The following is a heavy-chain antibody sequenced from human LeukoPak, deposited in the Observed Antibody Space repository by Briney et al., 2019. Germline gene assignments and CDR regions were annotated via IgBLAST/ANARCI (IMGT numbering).Heavy chain of an antibody. CDR1: GFTFSTYW. V-gene: IGHV3-74*01. CDR2: INTDGITT. J-gene: IGHJ2*01. D-gene: IGHD3-10*01. CDR3: AKAYYYGSAQGYFDL. Sequence: GGSLRLSCAASGFTFSTYWMHWVRQAPGKGLVWVSRINTDGITTTYADSVKGRFTISRDNAKNSLYLQMNSLRAEDTALYYCAKAYYYGSAQGYFDLWGRGTLVTVSS.